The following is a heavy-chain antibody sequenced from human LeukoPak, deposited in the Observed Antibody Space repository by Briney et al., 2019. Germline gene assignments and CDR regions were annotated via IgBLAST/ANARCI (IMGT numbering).Heavy chain of an antibody. CDR2: ISRSGSTT. J-gene: IGHJ4*02. CDR3: ARDRPGKYYFDS. D-gene: IGHD1-14*01. V-gene: IGHV3-48*02. Sequence: GGSLRLSCVGSGFTFSADSMNWVRQAPDKGLEWISYISRSGSTTYYGDSVKGRSTISRDNAKNSVFLQLNSLRDEDAAVYFCARDRPGKYYFDSWGQGALVIVSS. CDR1: GFTFSADS.